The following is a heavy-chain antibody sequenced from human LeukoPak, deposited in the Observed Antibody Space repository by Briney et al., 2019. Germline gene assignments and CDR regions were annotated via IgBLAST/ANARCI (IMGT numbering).Heavy chain of an antibody. D-gene: IGHD6-13*01. J-gene: IGHJ5*02. CDR2: ITTRSSYI. Sequence: GGSLRLSCAASGFTFSSYSMNWVRQAPGKGLEWVSSITTRSSYIYYADSVKGRFTISRDDAKSSLYLQMSSLRAEDTVVYYCARDPAAAGSVWLDPWGQGILVTVSS. CDR3: ARDPAAAGSVWLDP. V-gene: IGHV3-21*01. CDR1: GFTFSSYS.